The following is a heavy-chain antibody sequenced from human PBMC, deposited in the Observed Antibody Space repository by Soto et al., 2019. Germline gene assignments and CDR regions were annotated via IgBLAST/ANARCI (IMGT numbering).Heavy chain of an antibody. D-gene: IGHD3-10*01. CDR2: TYYRSKWYN. CDR3: ARTPGGFFVGGSGTFDP. Sequence: SQTLSLTCAISGESVSSNSAAWNWIRQSPSRGLEWLGRTYYRSKWYNDYAVSVKSRITINPDTSKNQFSLQLNSVTPEDTAVYYCARTPGGFFVGGSGTFDPWGQGTLVTVSS. CDR1: GESVSSNSAA. V-gene: IGHV6-1*01. J-gene: IGHJ5*02.